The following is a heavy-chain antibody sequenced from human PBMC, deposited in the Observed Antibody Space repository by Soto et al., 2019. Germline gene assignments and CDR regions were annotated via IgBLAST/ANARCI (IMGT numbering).Heavy chain of an antibody. CDR3: ARPRSSLEWPPFDP. Sequence: GASVKVSCKASGYTFSSYGISWVRQAPGQGLEWMGWISAYNGNTKYAQKLQGRVTMTTDTSTSTAYMELRSLRPEDTAVYYCARPRSSLEWPPFDPWGHGTLVTVSS. J-gene: IGHJ5*02. CDR2: ISAYNGNT. D-gene: IGHD3-3*01. V-gene: IGHV1-18*01. CDR1: GYTFSSYG.